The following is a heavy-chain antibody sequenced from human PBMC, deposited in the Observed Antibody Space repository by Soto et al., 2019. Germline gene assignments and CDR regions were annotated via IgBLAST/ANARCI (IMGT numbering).Heavy chain of an antibody. Sequence: EVQLVESGGGLVQPGGSLRLSCAASGFTFSSYWMSWVRQSPGKGLEWVANIEHDGNAKNYLDSVRGRFTVSRDNAKNSLHLQMNSLRAEDTAVYYCSRVSDSYDTSDYWGRGTLVTVSS. J-gene: IGHJ4*02. CDR3: SRVSDSYDTSDY. D-gene: IGHD1-1*01. CDR1: GFTFSSYW. CDR2: IEHDGNAK. V-gene: IGHV3-7*04.